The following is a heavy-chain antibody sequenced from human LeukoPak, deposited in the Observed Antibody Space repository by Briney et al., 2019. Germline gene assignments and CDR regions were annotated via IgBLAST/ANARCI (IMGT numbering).Heavy chain of an antibody. J-gene: IGHJ3*02. CDR2: ISGSGGSP. Sequence: GGSLRLSCAASGFTFSSYAMSWVRQAPGKGLEWVSAISGSGGSPYYADSVKGRFTISRDNSKNTLYLQMNSLRAEDTAVYYCARGGGDSQGVAFDIWGQGTMVTVSS. CDR3: ARGGGDSQGVAFDI. CDR1: GFTFSSYA. V-gene: IGHV3-23*01. D-gene: IGHD2-21*02.